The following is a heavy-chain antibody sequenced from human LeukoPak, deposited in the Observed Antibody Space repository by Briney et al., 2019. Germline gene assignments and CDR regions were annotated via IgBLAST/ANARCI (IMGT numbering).Heavy chain of an antibody. CDR3: AKETNWNDAGRYFDY. CDR2: ISYDGSNK. V-gene: IGHV3-30*18. Sequence: GGSLRLSCAASGFTFSSYSMNWVRQAPGKGLEWVAVISYDGSNKYYADSVKGRFTISRDNSKNTLYLQMNSLRAEDTAVYYCAKETNWNDAGRYFDYWGQGTLVTVSS. D-gene: IGHD1-20*01. J-gene: IGHJ4*02. CDR1: GFTFSSYS.